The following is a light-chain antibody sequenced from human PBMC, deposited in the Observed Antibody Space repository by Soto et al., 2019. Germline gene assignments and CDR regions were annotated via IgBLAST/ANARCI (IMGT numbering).Light chain of an antibody. CDR1: SSDVGGYNY. Sequence: QSALNQPASVSGSPGQAITISCTGTSSDVGGYNYVSWYQQHPGKDPKLLIYEVSNRPSGVSNHFSGSKSGNTASLTSYGLQPEDEDDYYCSSSPSSSTPYVFGAGTKLTVL. J-gene: IGLJ1*01. CDR3: SSSPSSSTPYV. CDR2: EVS. V-gene: IGLV2-14*01.